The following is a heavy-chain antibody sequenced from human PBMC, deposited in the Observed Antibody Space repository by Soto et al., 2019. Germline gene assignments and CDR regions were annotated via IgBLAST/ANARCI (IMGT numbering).Heavy chain of an antibody. D-gene: IGHD3-3*01. CDR3: AKFTYWPGYSTIDY. CDR2: ISVSGGST. Sequence: XGSLRRTCAASGFTFSSYSMSWVRQAPGKGLEWVSAISVSGGSTYYADYVKGRFTISRDNSKNTLYLQMNSLRAEDTAVYYCAKFTYWPGYSTIDYWGRGTLVTVSS. CDR1: GFTFSSYS. V-gene: IGHV3-23*01. J-gene: IGHJ4*02.